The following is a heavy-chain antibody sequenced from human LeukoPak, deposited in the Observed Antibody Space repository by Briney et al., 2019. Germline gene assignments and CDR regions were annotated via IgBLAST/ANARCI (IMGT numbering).Heavy chain of an antibody. Sequence: ASVEVSCKASGYTFTSYGISWVRQAPGQGLEWMGWISLNSGGTNYAQKFQGRVTMTRDTSISTAYMELSRLKSDDTAVYYCARVGRRTAAGTPFDYWGQGTLVTVSS. J-gene: IGHJ4*02. V-gene: IGHV1-2*02. CDR1: GYTFTSYG. CDR3: ARVGRRTAAGTPFDY. D-gene: IGHD6-13*01. CDR2: ISLNSGGT.